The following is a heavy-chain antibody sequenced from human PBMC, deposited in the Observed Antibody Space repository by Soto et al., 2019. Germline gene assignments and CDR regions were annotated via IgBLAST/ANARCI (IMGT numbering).Heavy chain of an antibody. CDR3: ARVATGSYDWFDP. CDR1: KFSFSGYW. V-gene: IGHV3-74*01. J-gene: IGHJ5*02. Sequence: PGGSLRLSCAASKFSFSGYWMHWVRQAPGKGLMWVSRINSDGSVTTYADSVKGRFTIPRDNAKNTVFLQINSLRAEDTAVYYCARVATGSYDWFDPWGQGTLVTVSS. CDR2: INSDGSVT. D-gene: IGHD1-26*01.